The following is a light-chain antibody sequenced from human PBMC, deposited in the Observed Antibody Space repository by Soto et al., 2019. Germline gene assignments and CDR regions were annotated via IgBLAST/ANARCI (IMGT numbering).Light chain of an antibody. Sequence: QSALTQPASVSGSPGQSITISCTGSNSDVGAYNYVSWYQQHPGKAPKLMIYDVSSRPSGVSNRFSGSKSGNTASLTISGLQAEDDAAYYCSSYKTGSPLWVFGGGTKVTVL. CDR2: DVS. V-gene: IGLV2-14*01. J-gene: IGLJ3*02. CDR3: SSYKTGSPLWV. CDR1: NSDVGAYNY.